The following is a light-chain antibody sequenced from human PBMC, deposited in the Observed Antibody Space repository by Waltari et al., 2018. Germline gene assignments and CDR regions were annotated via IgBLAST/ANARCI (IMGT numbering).Light chain of an antibody. CDR2: GAF. V-gene: IGKV3-15*01. Sequence: VLMTQSPPTLSLSPGDKATLSCRASQSINSNLAWYQQKPGQAPRLLIYGAFTRATGVPGRFSGSGSGTDLTLTISGLRSEDFAVYYCQQYDKWPPITFGQGTRLEIK. CDR1: QSINSN. J-gene: IGKJ5*01. CDR3: QQYDKWPPIT.